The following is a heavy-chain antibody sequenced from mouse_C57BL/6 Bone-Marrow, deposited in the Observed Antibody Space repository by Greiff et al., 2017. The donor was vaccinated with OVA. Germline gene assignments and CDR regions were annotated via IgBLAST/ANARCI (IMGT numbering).Heavy chain of an antibody. CDR2: IRSKSNNYAT. Sequence: EVKLVESGGGLVQPKGSLKLSCAASGFSFNTYAMNWVRQAPGKGLEWVARIRSKSNNYATYYADSVKDRFTISRDDSESMLYLQMNNLKTEDTAMYYCVRGGSSYYAMDYWGQGTSVTVSS. CDR1: GFSFNTYA. CDR3: VRGGSSYYAMDY. V-gene: IGHV10-1*01. J-gene: IGHJ4*01. D-gene: IGHD1-1*01.